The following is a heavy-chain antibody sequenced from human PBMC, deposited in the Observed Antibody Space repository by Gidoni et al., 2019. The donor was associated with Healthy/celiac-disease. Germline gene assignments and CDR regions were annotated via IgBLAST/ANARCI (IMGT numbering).Heavy chain of an antibody. V-gene: IGHV3-11*05. D-gene: IGHD6-13*01. J-gene: IGHJ3*02. Sequence: QVQLVESGGSLVKPGGSLILSCAASGFTLRASYRIWTRQAPGKWLEWVSYISSSSSYTNYADSVKGRFTISRDNAKNSLYLQMNSLRAEDTAVYYCANVPLAAAGDAFDIWGQGTMVTVSS. CDR3: ANVPLAAAGDAFDI. CDR2: ISSSSSYT. CDR1: GFTLRASY.